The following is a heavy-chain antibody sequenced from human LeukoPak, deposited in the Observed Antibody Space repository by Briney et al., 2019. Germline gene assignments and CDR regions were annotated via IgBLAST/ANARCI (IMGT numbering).Heavy chain of an antibody. V-gene: IGHV4-38-2*02. CDR1: GYSISSGYY. CDR2: IHHGGST. J-gene: IGHJ4*02. Sequence: SETLSLTCTVSGYSISSGYYWGWIRQSPGKGLEWIGNIHHGGSTYYNPSLKSRVTISVDMSKNQFSLKLSSVTAADTAVYCCAREGSYYDIDYWGQGTLVTVSS. D-gene: IGHD3-22*01. CDR3: AREGSYYDIDY.